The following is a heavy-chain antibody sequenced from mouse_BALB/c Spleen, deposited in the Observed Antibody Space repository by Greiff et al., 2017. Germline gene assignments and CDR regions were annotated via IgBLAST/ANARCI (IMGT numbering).Heavy chain of an antibody. V-gene: IGHV5-6-5*01. CDR1: GFTFSSYA. CDR3: ARGGDYDDWFAY. CDR2: ISSGGST. J-gene: IGHJ3*01. D-gene: IGHD2-4*01. Sequence: EVKLVESGGGLVKPGGSLKLSCAASGFTFSSYAMSWVRQTPEKRLEWVASISSGGSTYYPDSVKGRFTISRDNARNILYLQMSSLRSEDTAMYYCARGGDYDDWFAYWGQGTLVTVSA.